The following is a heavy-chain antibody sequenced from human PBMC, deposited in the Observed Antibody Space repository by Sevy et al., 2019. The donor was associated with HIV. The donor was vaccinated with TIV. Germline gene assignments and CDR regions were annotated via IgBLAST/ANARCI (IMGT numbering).Heavy chain of an antibody. V-gene: IGHV3-7*03. D-gene: IGHD3-3*01. CDR2: IKQDGSEK. CDR1: GFTFSSYW. Sequence: GGSLRLSCAASGFTFSSYWMSWVRQAPGKGLEWVANIKQDGSEKYYVDSVKGRFTISRDNAKNSLYLQMNSLRAEDTAVYYCASNLIGDFWSGYYDYWGQGTLVTVSS. CDR3: ASNLIGDFWSGYYDY. J-gene: IGHJ4*02.